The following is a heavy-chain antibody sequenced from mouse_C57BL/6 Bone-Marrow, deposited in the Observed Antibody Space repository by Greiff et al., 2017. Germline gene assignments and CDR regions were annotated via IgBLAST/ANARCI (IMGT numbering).Heavy chain of an antibody. D-gene: IGHD1-1*01. CDR3: ARCSIYYYGSSYNWYFDV. CDR1: GYTFTGYW. CDR2: ILPGSGST. Sequence: VKLMESGAELMKPGASVKLSCKATGYTFTGYWIEWVKQRPGHGLEWIGEILPGSGSTNYNEKFKGKATFTADTSSNTAYMQLSSLTTEDSAIYYCARCSIYYYGSSYNWYFDVWGTGTTVTVSS. V-gene: IGHV1-9*01. J-gene: IGHJ1*03.